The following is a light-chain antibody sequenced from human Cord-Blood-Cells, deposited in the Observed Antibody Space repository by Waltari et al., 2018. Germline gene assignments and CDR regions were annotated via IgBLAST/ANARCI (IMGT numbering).Light chain of an antibody. Sequence: QSVLTQPPSASGTPGQRVTISCPGSSSNLGSNYVYWYQQLPGTAPKLLIYRNNQRPSGVPDRFSGSKSGTSASLAISGLRSEDEADYYCAAWDDSLSGVVFGGGTKLTVL. CDR1: SSNLGSNY. CDR2: RNN. J-gene: IGLJ2*01. CDR3: AAWDDSLSGVV. V-gene: IGLV1-47*01.